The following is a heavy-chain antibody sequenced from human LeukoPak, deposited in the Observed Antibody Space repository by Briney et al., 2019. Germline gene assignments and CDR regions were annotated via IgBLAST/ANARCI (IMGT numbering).Heavy chain of an antibody. CDR2: IYSGGST. V-gene: IGHV3-66*01. CDR1: GFTVSSNY. J-gene: IGHJ6*02. D-gene: IGHD6-13*01. CDR3: ARDRFATGSSSWYPYLNAYYYYGMDV. Sequence: SGGSLRLSCAASGFTVSSNYMSWVRQAPGKGLEWVSVIYSGGSTYYADSVKGRFTISRDNSKNTLYLQMNSLRAEDTAVYYCARDRFATGSSSWYPYLNAYYYYGMDVWGQGTTVTVSS.